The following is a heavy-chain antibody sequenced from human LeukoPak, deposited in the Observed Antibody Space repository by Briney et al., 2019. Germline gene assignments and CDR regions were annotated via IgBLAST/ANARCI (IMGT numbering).Heavy chain of an antibody. J-gene: IGHJ4*02. D-gene: IGHD2-2*01. CDR1: GFTFISYG. Sequence: QVQLVESGGGVVQPGRSLRLSCAASGFTFISYGMHWVRQAPGKGLEWVAVISYDGSNKYYADSVKGRFTISRDNSKNTLYLQMNSLRAEDTAVYYCAKDWWGYCSSTSCYTTVFDYWGQGTLVTVSS. CDR2: ISYDGSNK. V-gene: IGHV3-30*18. CDR3: AKDWWGYCSSTSCYTTVFDY.